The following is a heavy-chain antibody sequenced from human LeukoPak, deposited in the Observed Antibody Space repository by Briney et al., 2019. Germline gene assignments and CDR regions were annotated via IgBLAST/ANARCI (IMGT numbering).Heavy chain of an antibody. CDR3: ARNGDSHGYYYYMDV. Sequence: GGSLRLSCAASGFTFSSYEMNWVRQAPGKWLEWVSYISSSGSTIYYADSVKGRFTISRDNAKNSLYLQMNSLRAEDTAVYYCARNGDSHGYYYYMDVWGKGTTVTISS. CDR1: GFTFSSYE. J-gene: IGHJ6*03. V-gene: IGHV3-48*03. D-gene: IGHD4-17*01. CDR2: ISSSGSTI.